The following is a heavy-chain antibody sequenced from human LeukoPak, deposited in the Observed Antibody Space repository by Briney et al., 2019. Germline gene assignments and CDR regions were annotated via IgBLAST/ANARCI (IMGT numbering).Heavy chain of an antibody. V-gene: IGHV3-23*01. CDR3: ARNFPTVVTSFDY. Sequence: PGGSLRLSCAASGFTFNTNAMSWVRQAPGKGLEWVSAISGRTGGTYYADSVKGRFTISRDNSKNTLYLQMNSLRAEDTAVYYCARNFPTVVTSFDYWGQGTLVTVSS. D-gene: IGHD4-23*01. CDR1: GFTFNTNA. J-gene: IGHJ4*02. CDR2: ISGRTGGT.